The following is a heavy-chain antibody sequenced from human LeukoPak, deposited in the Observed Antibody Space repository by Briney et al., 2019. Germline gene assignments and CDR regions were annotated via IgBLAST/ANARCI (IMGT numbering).Heavy chain of an antibody. CDR2: IIPIFGTG. J-gene: IGHJ3*02. D-gene: IGHD3-10*01. V-gene: IGHV1-69*13. CDR3: SGVDETIWFGDRDKGAFDI. CDR1: GGTFSNYA. Sequence: SVKVSCKASGGTFSNYAISWVRQAPGQGLEWMGGIIPIFGTGKHAQKFQGRVTITADESTSTAYMELSSLRSEDTAVYYCSGVDETIWFGDRDKGAFDIWGQGTMVTVSS.